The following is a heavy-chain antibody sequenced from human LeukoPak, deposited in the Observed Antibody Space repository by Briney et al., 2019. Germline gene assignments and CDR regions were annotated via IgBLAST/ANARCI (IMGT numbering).Heavy chain of an antibody. V-gene: IGHV3-23*01. CDR2: ISGSGGST. D-gene: IGHD6-19*01. Sequence: GGSLRLSCAASGFTFSSYAMSWVRQAPGKGLEWVSAISGSGGSTYYADSVKGRFTISRDNSKNALYLQMNSLRAEDTAVYYCANSGPVAGTFFDYWGQETLVTVSS. J-gene: IGHJ4*02. CDR1: GFTFSSYA. CDR3: ANSGPVAGTFFDY.